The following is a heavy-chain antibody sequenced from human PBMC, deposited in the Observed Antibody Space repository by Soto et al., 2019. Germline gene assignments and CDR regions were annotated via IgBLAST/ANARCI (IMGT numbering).Heavy chain of an antibody. D-gene: IGHD2-2*02. CDR3: AREIVLVPAAIATYGMDV. CDR1: GGSISSGGYY. V-gene: IGHV4-31*03. Sequence: SETLSLTCTVSGGSISSGGYYWSWIRQHPGKGLEWIGYIYYSGSTYYNPSLKSRVTISVDTSKNQFSLKLSSVTAADTAVYYCAREIVLVPAAIATYGMDVWGQGTTVTVSS. J-gene: IGHJ6*02. CDR2: IYYSGST.